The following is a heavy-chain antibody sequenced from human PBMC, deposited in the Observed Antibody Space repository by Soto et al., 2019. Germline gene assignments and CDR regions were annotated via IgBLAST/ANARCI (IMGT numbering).Heavy chain of an antibody. CDR3: AKDPADVVRESNWFDP. Sequence: EVQLLESGGGLVQPGGSLRLSCAASKFAFKNYAMSWVRQAPGKGLEWVSAISGSGYHTYYADSVKGRFTISRDNSKNMLYLQMNSLRAEDTALYYCAKDPADVVRESNWFDPWGQGTLVTVSP. CDR2: ISGSGYHT. D-gene: IGHD1-26*01. J-gene: IGHJ5*02. CDR1: KFAFKNYA. V-gene: IGHV3-23*01.